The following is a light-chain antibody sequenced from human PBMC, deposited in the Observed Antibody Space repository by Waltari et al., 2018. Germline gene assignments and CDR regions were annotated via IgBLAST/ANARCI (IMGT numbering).Light chain of an antibody. CDR2: KAS. J-gene: IGKJ1*01. Sequence: DIQVTPSPSPLSASVGDVVTITCRASQSIVVWLAWYQQKPGKAPRLLIYKASYLESGVPSRFSGSASGTAFTLTISSLQADDFATYYCLQYNSYPWTFGQGTTVEIK. CDR1: QSIVVW. V-gene: IGKV1-5*03. CDR3: LQYNSYPWT.